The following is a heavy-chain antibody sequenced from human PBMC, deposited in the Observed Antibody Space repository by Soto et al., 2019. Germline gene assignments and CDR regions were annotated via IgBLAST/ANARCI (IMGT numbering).Heavy chain of an antibody. Sequence: PGGSLRLSCAASGFTFSSYAMSWVRQAPGKGLEWVSAISGSGGSTYYADSVKGRFTISRDNSKNTLYLQMNSLRAEDTAVYYCARDGLGGSYLSSWFDPWGQGTLVTVSS. CDR3: ARDGLGGSYLSSWFDP. CDR1: GFTFSSYA. D-gene: IGHD1-26*01. CDR2: ISGSGGST. J-gene: IGHJ5*02. V-gene: IGHV3-23*01.